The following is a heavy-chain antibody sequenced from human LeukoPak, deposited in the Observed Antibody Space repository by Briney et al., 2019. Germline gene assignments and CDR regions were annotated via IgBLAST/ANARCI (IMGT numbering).Heavy chain of an antibody. CDR3: ARVDYDFWSGYGVGLPCYFDY. Sequence: PSETLSLTCTVSGGSISSSSYYWGWIRQPPGKGLEWIGSIYYSGSTYYNPSLKSRVTISVDTSKNQFSLKLSSVTAADTAVYYCARVDYDFWSGYGVGLPCYFDYWGQGTLVTVSS. CDR2: IYYSGST. V-gene: IGHV4-39*07. CDR1: GGSISSSSYY. D-gene: IGHD3-3*01. J-gene: IGHJ4*02.